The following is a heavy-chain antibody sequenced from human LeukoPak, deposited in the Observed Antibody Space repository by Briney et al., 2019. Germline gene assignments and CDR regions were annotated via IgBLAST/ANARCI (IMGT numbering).Heavy chain of an antibody. CDR3: AKRGVVIRVFLVGFHKEAYYFDS. CDR1: GITLSNYG. J-gene: IGHJ4*02. D-gene: IGHD3-10*01. V-gene: IGHV3-23*01. Sequence: PGGSLRLSCAVSGITLSNYGMSWVRQAPGKGLEWGAGIAGSGGGTNYADSVKGRFTISRDNPKNTLYLQMNSLRADDTAVYFCAKRGVVIRVFLVGFHKEAYYFDSWGQGALVTVSS. CDR2: IAGSGGGT.